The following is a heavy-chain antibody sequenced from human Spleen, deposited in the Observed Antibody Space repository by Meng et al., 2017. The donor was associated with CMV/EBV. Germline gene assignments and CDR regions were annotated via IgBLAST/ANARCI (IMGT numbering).Heavy chain of an antibody. D-gene: IGHD3-3*02. V-gene: IGHV3-66*02. CDR1: GFTVSSNY. CDR2: INWNGGST. CDR3: AKGHFWSGYPPDYYYGMDV. Sequence: GGSLRLSCAASGFTVSSNYMSWVRQAPGKGLEWVSGINWNGGSTGYADSLKGRFTISRDSSKNTLFLQMNSLKPEDTAVYYCAKGHFWSGYPPDYYYGMDVWGQGTTVTVSS. J-gene: IGHJ6*02.